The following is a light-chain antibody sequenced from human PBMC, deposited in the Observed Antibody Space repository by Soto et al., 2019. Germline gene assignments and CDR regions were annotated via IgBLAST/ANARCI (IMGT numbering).Light chain of an antibody. CDR3: PKDNSFSWT. CDR1: QSISSW. Sequence: DIQMTQSPSTLSASVGDRVTITCRASQSISSWLAWYQQKPGKAPKVLIYKASSLESGVPSRFSGSGSGTGFTFTIRNPPPDDFSNYYCPKDNSFSWTFGQGTNVENK. CDR2: KAS. V-gene: IGKV1-5*03. J-gene: IGKJ1*01.